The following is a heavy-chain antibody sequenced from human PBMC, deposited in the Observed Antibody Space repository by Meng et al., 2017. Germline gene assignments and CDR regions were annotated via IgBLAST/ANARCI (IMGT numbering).Heavy chain of an antibody. CDR2: IYHSGST. V-gene: IGHV4-4*02. D-gene: IGHD4-17*01. Sequence: QGRLQASGPGLVNPSGTLSLTWAVSGGSISSSNWWSWVRQPPGKGLEWIGEIYHSGSTNYNPSLKSRVTISVDKSKNQFSLKLSSVTAADTAVYYCARGTDYGDYYFDYWGQGTLVTVSS. CDR1: GGSISSSNW. J-gene: IGHJ4*02. CDR3: ARGTDYGDYYFDY.